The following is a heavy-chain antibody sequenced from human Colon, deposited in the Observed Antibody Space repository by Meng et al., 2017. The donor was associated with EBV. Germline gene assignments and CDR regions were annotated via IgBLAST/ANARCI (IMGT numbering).Heavy chain of an antibody. CDR1: GGSISSGGYY. Sequence: VQLQGSGPGLVKPSHTLSLTCTVSGGSISSGGYYWSWIRQHPGKGLEWIGYIYYSGSTYYNPSLKSRVTISIDTSKNQFSLKLSSVTAADTAVYYCARGPSRWLQFSFDYWGQGTLVTVFS. CDR2: IYYSGST. J-gene: IGHJ4*02. D-gene: IGHD5-24*01. V-gene: IGHV4-31*03. CDR3: ARGPSRWLQFSFDY.